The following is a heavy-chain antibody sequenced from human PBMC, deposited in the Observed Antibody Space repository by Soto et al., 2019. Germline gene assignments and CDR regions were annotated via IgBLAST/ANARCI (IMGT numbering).Heavy chain of an antibody. Sequence: EVQPLESGGGLVQPGGSLRLSCAASGFTFSSYAMSWVRQAPGKGLEWVSAISGSGGSTYYADSVKGRFTISRDNSKNTLYLQMNSLRAEDTAVYYCATYDILTGDAFDIWGQGTMVTVSS. V-gene: IGHV3-23*01. CDR3: ATYDILTGDAFDI. CDR2: ISGSGGST. CDR1: GFTFSSYA. D-gene: IGHD3-9*01. J-gene: IGHJ3*02.